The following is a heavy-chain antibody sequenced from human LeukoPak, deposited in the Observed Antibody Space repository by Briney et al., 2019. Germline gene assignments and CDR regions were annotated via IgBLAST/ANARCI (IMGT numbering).Heavy chain of an antibody. J-gene: IGHJ4*02. CDR3: ARVSYDSRTCLFDY. D-gene: IGHD3-22*01. Sequence: GGSLRVSCAASGSTVSAKYMSWVRQAPGEGLEWVSVINSGGRTNYADSVRGRFAISRDNSKNTLYLQMNSLRDEDTAVYYCARVSYDSRTCLFDYWGQGTLVTVSS. CDR1: GSTVSAKY. CDR2: INSGGRT. V-gene: IGHV3-53*01.